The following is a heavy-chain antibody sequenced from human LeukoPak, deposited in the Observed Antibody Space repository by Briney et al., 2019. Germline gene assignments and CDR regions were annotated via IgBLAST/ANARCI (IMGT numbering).Heavy chain of an antibody. V-gene: IGHV3-53*01. D-gene: IGHD6-13*01. Sequence: GGSLRLSCAASGFTFSSYSMNWVRQAPGKGLEWVSVIYSGGSTYYADSVKGRFTISRDNSKNTLYLQMNSLRAEDTAVYYCAGAAAGHFDYWGQGTLVTVSS. CDR1: GFTFSSYS. CDR3: AGAAAGHFDY. J-gene: IGHJ4*02. CDR2: IYSGGST.